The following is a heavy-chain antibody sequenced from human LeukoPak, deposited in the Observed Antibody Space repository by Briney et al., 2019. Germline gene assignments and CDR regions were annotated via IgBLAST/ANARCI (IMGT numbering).Heavy chain of an antibody. J-gene: IGHJ6*03. V-gene: IGHV4-59*01. CDR2: IYYSGST. Sequence: SETLSLTCTVSGGSISSYYWSWIRQPPGKGLEWIGYIYYSGSTNYNPSLKSRVTISVDTSKNQFSLNLSSVTAADTAVYYCARVTYDSSGYYHTYYYYVDVWGNGTTVTVSS. CDR1: GGSISSYY. D-gene: IGHD3-22*01. CDR3: ARVTYDSSGYYHTYYYYVDV.